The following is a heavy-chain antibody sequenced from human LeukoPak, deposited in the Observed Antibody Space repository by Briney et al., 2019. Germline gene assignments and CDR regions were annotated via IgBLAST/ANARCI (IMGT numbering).Heavy chain of an antibody. CDR3: ARGRHMSIADYYYMDV. D-gene: IGHD6-13*01. CDR2: IYHSGKT. J-gene: IGHJ6*03. V-gene: IGHV4-38-2*02. Sequence: PSETLSLTCTVSGYSISSGYYWGWIRQPPGKGLEWIGSIYHSGKTYYNPSLKSPVTISVDTSKNQFSLKLTSVTATDTAVFYCARGRHMSIADYYYMDVWGKGTTVTISS. CDR1: GYSISSGYY.